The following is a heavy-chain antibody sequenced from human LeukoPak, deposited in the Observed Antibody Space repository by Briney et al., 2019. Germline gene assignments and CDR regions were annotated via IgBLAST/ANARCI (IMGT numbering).Heavy chain of an antibody. V-gene: IGHV1-69*13. CDR1: GGTFSSYA. J-gene: IGHJ3*02. Sequence: SVKVSCKASGGTFSSYAISWVRQAPGQGLEWMGGIIPIFGTANYAQKFQGRVTITADESTSTAYMELSSLRSEDTAVYYCAGAGSKGDSSGYPGAFDIWGQGTMVTVSS. D-gene: IGHD3-22*01. CDR2: IIPIFGTA. CDR3: AGAGSKGDSSGYPGAFDI.